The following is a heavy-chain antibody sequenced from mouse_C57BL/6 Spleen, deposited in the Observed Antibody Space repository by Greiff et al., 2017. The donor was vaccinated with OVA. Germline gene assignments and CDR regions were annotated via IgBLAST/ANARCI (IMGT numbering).Heavy chain of an antibody. J-gene: IGHJ4*01. D-gene: IGHD1-1*01. CDR1: GFNIKDDY. CDR3: TTSLRGYYAMDY. CDR2: IDPENGDT. Sequence: VQLQQPGAELVRPGASVKLSCTASGFNIKDDYMHWVKQRPEQGLEWIGWIDPENGDTEYASKFQGKATITADTSSNTAYLQLSSLTSGDTAVYYCTTSLRGYYAMDYWGQGTSVTVSS. V-gene: IGHV14-4*01.